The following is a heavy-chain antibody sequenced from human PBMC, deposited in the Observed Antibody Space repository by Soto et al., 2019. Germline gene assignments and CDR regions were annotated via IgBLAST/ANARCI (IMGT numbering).Heavy chain of an antibody. CDR1: GFTFSSYS. CDR2: ISSSSSYI. V-gene: IGHV3-21*01. Sequence: KTVGSLRLSCAASGFTFSSYSMNWVRQAPGKGLEWVSSISSSSSYIYYADSVKGRFTISRDNAKNSLYLQMNSLRAEDTAVYYCARVPSNSGNYWGQGTLVTVSS. CDR3: ARVPSNSGNY. J-gene: IGHJ4*02. D-gene: IGHD4-4*01.